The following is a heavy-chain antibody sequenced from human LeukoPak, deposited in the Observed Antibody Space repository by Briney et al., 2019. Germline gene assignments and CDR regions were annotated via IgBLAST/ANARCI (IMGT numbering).Heavy chain of an antibody. CDR2: IKSKTDGGTT. D-gene: IGHD2-2*01. J-gene: IGHJ4*02. V-gene: IGHV3-15*01. CDR3: TTAYCSSTSCYDY. Sequence: GGSLRLSCAASGFTFSNAWMSWVRQAPGKGLEWVGRIKSKTDGGTTDYAAPVKGKFTISRDDSKNTLYLQMNSLKTEDTAVYYCTTAYCSSTSCYDYWGQGTLVTVSS. CDR1: GFTFSNAW.